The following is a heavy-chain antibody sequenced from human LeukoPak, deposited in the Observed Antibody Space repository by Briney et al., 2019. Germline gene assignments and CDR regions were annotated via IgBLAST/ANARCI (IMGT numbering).Heavy chain of an antibody. V-gene: IGHV3-30-3*01. CDR1: GFTFSSYA. J-gene: IGHJ4*02. CDR3: ARDPVTQYYFDY. D-gene: IGHD4-17*01. Sequence: GSLRLSCAASGFTFSSYAMHWVRQAPGKGLEWVAVISYDGSNKYYADSVKSRFTISRDNSKNTLYLQMNSLRAEDTAVYYCARDPVTQYYFDYWGLGTLVTVSS. CDR2: ISYDGSNK.